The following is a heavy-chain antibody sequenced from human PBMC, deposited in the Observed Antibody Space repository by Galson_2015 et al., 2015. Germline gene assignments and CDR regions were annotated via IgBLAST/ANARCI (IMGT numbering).Heavy chain of an antibody. Sequence: QSGAEVKKPGESLKISCKGSGYNFATYWIGWVRQMPGKGLEWMGMIYPGDSDTTYSPSFQGQVSISADNSISTAYLQWSSLKASDNTAIYYCARHLSMVRGVMRGMDVWGQETTVTVS. D-gene: IGHD3-10*01. J-gene: IGHJ6*02. CDR1: GYNFATYW. CDR3: ARHLSMVRGVMRGMDV. V-gene: IGHV5-51*01. CDR2: IYPGDSDT.